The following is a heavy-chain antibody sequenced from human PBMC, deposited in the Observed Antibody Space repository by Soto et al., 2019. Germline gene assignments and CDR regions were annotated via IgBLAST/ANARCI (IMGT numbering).Heavy chain of an antibody. Sequence: GGSLRLSCAASGFTFSSYAMHWVRQAPGKGLEWVAVISYDGSNKYYADSVKGRFTISRDNSKNTLYLQMNSLRAEDTAVYYCARGLTVTKYYYYYYGMDVWGQGTTVTVYS. CDR1: GFTFSSYA. CDR2: ISYDGSNK. V-gene: IGHV3-30-3*01. D-gene: IGHD4-4*01. J-gene: IGHJ6*02. CDR3: ARGLTVTKYYYYYYGMDV.